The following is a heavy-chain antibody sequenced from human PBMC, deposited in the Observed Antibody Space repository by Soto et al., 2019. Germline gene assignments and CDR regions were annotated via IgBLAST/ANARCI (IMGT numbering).Heavy chain of an antibody. V-gene: IGHV5-51*01. Sequence: GESLKISCKGSGYSFTCYWIGWVRHMPGKGLEWMGIIYPGDSDTRYSPSFQGQVTISADKSISTAYLQWSSLKASDTAMYYCARHKGWYYYDSSGYYYLDYWCQGTLVTVSS. J-gene: IGHJ4*02. CDR1: GYSFTCYW. D-gene: IGHD3-22*01. CDR2: IYPGDSDT. CDR3: ARHKGWYYYDSSGYYYLDY.